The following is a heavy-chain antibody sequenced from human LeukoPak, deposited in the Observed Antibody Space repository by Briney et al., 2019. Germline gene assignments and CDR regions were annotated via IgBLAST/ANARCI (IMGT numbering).Heavy chain of an antibody. Sequence: ASVKVSRKASGYSFSAYYIHWVRQAPGKGLEWMGWINPNTGGTHFEQKFQGRVTMTRDTSISTAYMELTRLTSDDTAVYYCARESYSGYVRWFDPWGQGTLVTVSS. CDR3: ARESYSGYVRWFDP. CDR1: GYSFSAYY. J-gene: IGHJ5*02. V-gene: IGHV1-2*02. CDR2: INPNTGGT. D-gene: IGHD5-12*01.